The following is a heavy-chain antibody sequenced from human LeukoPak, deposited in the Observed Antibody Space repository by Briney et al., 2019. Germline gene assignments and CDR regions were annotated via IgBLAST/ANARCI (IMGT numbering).Heavy chain of an antibody. CDR1: GYTLTELS. CDR2: FDPEDGET. V-gene: IGHV1-24*01. CDR3: ATGVYGSGANWFDP. J-gene: IGHJ5*02. D-gene: IGHD3-10*01. Sequence: ASVKVSCKVSGYTLTELSMHWVRQAPGKGLEWMGGFDPEDGETIYAQKFQGRVTMTEDTSTDTAYMELSSLRSEDTAVYYCATGVYGSGANWFDPWSQGTLVTVSS.